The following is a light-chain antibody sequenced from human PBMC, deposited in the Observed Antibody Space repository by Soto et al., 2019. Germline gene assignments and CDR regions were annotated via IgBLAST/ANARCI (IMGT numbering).Light chain of an antibody. Sequence: DVVMTQSPLSLPVTPGEPASISCRSSQSLLHSNGYNYLDWYLQEPGQSPQLLIYLGSHRSSGVPDRLSCRGLGTDFTLKISMVEAADVGVYYHMQDLQTPLFTFGPGTKVDIK. CDR2: LGS. CDR1: QSLLHSNGYNY. CDR3: MQDLQTPLFT. J-gene: IGKJ3*01. V-gene: IGKV2-28*01.